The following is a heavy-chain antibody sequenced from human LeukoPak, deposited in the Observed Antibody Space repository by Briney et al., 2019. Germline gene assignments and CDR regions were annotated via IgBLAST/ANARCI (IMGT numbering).Heavy chain of an antibody. Sequence: PSQTLSLTCAVSGGSISSGGYSWSWIRQPPGKGLEWIGYIYYSGSTYYNPPLKSRVTISVDTSKNQFSLKLSSVTAADTAVYYCAREAVAGKNYFDYWGQGTLVTVSS. CDR3: AREAVAGKNYFDY. D-gene: IGHD6-19*01. CDR1: GGSISSGGYS. CDR2: IYYSGST. J-gene: IGHJ4*02. V-gene: IGHV4-31*11.